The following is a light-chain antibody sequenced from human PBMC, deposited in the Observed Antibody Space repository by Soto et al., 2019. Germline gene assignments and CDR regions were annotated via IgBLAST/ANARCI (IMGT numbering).Light chain of an antibody. V-gene: IGKV1-13*02. CDR1: QGISSA. Sequence: AIQLTQSPSSLSASVGDRVTITCRASQGISSALAWYQHKPGKSPKLLIYDASSLESGVPSRFSGSGSGTYFTFTISSLQPEDCETFYCQQFNSYLLTFGGGTKVEIK. J-gene: IGKJ4*01. CDR3: QQFNSYLLT. CDR2: DAS.